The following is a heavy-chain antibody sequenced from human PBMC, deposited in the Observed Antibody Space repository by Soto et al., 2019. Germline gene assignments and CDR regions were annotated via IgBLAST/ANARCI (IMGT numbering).Heavy chain of an antibody. Sequence: GGSLRLSCAASGFTFSSYAMHWVRQAPGRGLEYVSAISSNGGSTHYANSVKGRFTISRDNSKNTLYLQMGSLRAEDMAVYYCARVGGSGSYYYYYMDVWGKGTTVTVSS. CDR3: ARVGGSGSYYYYYMDV. CDR1: GFTFSSYA. CDR2: ISSNGGST. D-gene: IGHD3-10*01. J-gene: IGHJ6*03. V-gene: IGHV3-64*01.